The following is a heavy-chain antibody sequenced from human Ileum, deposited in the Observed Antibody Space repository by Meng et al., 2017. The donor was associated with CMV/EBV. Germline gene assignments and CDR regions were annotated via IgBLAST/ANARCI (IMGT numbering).Heavy chain of an antibody. J-gene: IGHJ5*01. V-gene: IGHV1-18*01. CDR3: ARDIVATIGIPGWFDS. D-gene: IGHD5-12*01. CDR1: YTFTSFG. CDR2: ISAYKGTT. Sequence: YTFTSFGISWVRQAPGQGLEWMGWISAYKGTTNHEQKVQGRIIMTTDTSTSTAYMELRSLTSDDTAVYYCARDIVATIGIPGWFDSWGQGTLVTVSS.